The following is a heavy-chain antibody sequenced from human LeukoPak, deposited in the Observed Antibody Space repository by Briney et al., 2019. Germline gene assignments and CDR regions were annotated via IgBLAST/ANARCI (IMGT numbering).Heavy chain of an antibody. D-gene: IGHD3-10*01. CDR1: GYTFTGYY. CDR2: INPNSGGT. Sequence: ASVKVSCKASGYTFTGYYMHWVRQAPGQGLEWMGWINPNSGGTNYAQKFQGRVTMTRDTSISTAYMELSRLRSDDTAVYYCARTYYGSESYLYWGQGTLVTVSS. V-gene: IGHV1-2*02. CDR3: ARTYYGSESYLY. J-gene: IGHJ4*02.